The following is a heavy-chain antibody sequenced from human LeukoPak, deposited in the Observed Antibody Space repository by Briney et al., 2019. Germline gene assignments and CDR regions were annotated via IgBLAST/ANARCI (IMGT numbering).Heavy chain of an antibody. J-gene: IGHJ4*02. CDR2: FDPEDGET. V-gene: IGHV1-24*01. D-gene: IGHD3-10*01. Sequence: GASVKVSCKVSGYTLTELSMHWVRQAPGKGFEWIGGFDPEDGETIYAQKFQGRVTMTRDTSISTAYMELSRLRSDDTAVYYCARGPRITMVRGVIGYFDYWGQGTLVTVSS. CDR1: GYTLTELS. CDR3: ARGPRITMVRGVIGYFDY.